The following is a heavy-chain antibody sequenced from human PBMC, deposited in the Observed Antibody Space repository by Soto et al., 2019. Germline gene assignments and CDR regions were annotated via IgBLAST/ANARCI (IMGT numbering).Heavy chain of an antibody. D-gene: IGHD6-13*01. V-gene: IGHV1-46*01. CDR2: INPNCGST. J-gene: IGHJ4*02. Sequence: QVQLVQSGAEVKNPGASVKVSCKASGYTFTNYYIHWVRQAPGQGLEWMAIINPNCGSTNYAQKFQGRVTLARDTFTSTVYMELSSLRSEDTAIYYCARGLAAGDYWGQGTLVTVSS. CDR1: GYTFTNYY. CDR3: ARGLAAGDY.